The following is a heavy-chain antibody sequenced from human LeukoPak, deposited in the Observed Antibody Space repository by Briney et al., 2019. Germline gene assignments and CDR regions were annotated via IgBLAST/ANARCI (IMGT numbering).Heavy chain of an antibody. CDR2: ISSGSTNI. J-gene: IGHJ5*02. D-gene: IGHD4-17*01. V-gene: IGHV3-21*01. CDR3: ARGRDSDYAFDH. Sequence: GGSLRLSCAASGFTFSNSAMNCVRQAPGKGLEWVSSISSGSTNIYYADSVKGRFTISRDNAENSLYLQMNSLRDEDTAVYYCARGRDSDYAFDHWGRGTLVTVSS. CDR1: GFTFSNSA.